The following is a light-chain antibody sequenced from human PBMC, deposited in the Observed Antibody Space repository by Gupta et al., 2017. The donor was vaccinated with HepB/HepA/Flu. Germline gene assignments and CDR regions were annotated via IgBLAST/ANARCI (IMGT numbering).Light chain of an antibody. V-gene: IGKV3-15*01. CDR1: QSVRSN. CDR2: VAS. CDR3: LQHNNWPLT. Sequence: EIVMTQSPATLSVSPGERATHSCRASQSVRSNLAWYQQKPGQAPRLLIYVASTRATGMSARFSGSGSGTDFTLTISSLQSEDSAIYYCLQHNNWPLTFGGGTKVEI. J-gene: IGKJ4*01.